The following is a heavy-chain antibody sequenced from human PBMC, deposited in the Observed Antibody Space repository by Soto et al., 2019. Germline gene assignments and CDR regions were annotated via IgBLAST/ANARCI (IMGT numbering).Heavy chain of an antibody. D-gene: IGHD3-10*01. J-gene: IGHJ3*02. CDR2: ISYDGSNK. CDR3: ANLLFYGSGSYCAFDI. Sequence: QVQLVESGGGVVQPGRSLRLSCAASGFTFSSYGMHWVRQAPGKGLEWVAVISYDGSNKYYADSVKGRFTISRDNSKNRLYLQMNRLGGEYTSVYYCANLLFYGSGSYCAFDIWGQGTMVPVSS. CDR1: GFTFSSYG. V-gene: IGHV3-30*18.